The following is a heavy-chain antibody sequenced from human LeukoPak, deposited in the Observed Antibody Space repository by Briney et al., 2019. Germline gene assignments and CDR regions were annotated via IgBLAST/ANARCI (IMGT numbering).Heavy chain of an antibody. J-gene: IGHJ4*02. V-gene: IGHV3-30*04. D-gene: IGHD3-22*01. CDR2: ISYDGSNK. Sequence: PGGSLRLSCAASGFTFSSYAMHWVRQAPGKGLEWVAVISYDGSNKYYADSVKGRFTISRDNSKNTLYLQMNSLRAEDTAVYYCARDGYYYDSTNFDYWGQGTLVTVSS. CDR3: ARDGYYYDSTNFDY. CDR1: GFTFSSYA.